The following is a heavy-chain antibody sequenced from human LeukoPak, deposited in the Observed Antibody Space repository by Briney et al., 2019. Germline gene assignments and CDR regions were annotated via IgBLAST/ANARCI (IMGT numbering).Heavy chain of an antibody. CDR1: GYTFTSYG. D-gene: IGHD2-8*01. J-gene: IGHJ4*02. V-gene: IGHV1-18*01. Sequence: ASVKVSCKASGYTFTSYGISWVRQAPGQGLEWMGWISAYNGNTNYAQKFQGRVTITRNTSISTAYMELSSLRSEDTAVYYCTCMRSYWGQGTLVTVSS. CDR2: ISAYNGNT. CDR3: TCMRSY.